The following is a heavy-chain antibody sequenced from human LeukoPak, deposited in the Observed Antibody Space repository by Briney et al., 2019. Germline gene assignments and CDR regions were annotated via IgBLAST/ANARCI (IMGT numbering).Heavy chain of an antibody. CDR3: ARTCGGDCMDAFDI. CDR2: ISSSGSSI. Sequence: GGSLTLSCAASGFTFSDYFMSWIRQAPGKGLEGVSYISSSGSSIFYADSVKGRFTFSRDNAKNSLFLQMNSLRAEDTAVYYCARTCGGDCMDAFDIWGQGTMVTVSS. D-gene: IGHD2-21*02. J-gene: IGHJ3*02. V-gene: IGHV3-11*01. CDR1: GFTFSDYF.